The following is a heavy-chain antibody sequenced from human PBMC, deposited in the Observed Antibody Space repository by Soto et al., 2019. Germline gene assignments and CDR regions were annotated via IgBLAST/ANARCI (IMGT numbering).Heavy chain of an antibody. CDR1: GFTFSNYA. V-gene: IGHV3-23*01. D-gene: IGHD6-19*01. Sequence: EVQLLESGGGLEQPGGSLRLSCAASGFTFSNYAMSWLRQAPGKGLEWVSAISGSGSSTPYADSVKGRFTISRDNSKNPVYLQMNSLTADDTAVYYCAKQMAVAPKYFDYWGQGTLVTVSS. CDR3: AKQMAVAPKYFDY. CDR2: ISGSGSST. J-gene: IGHJ4*02.